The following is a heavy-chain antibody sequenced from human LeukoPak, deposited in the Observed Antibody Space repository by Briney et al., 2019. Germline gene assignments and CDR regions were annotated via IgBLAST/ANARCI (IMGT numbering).Heavy chain of an antibody. V-gene: IGHV4-4*07. CDR1: GGSIMNHY. Sequence: SETLSLTCTVSGGSIMNHYWSWIRQPAGKGLEWIGRIYSSGSANYSPSLKNRVSMSIDTSNNHFSLNLTSVTAADSALYFCARDVRYASGWSTPESWGQGTLVTVSS. CDR3: ARDVRYASGWSTPES. J-gene: IGHJ5*02. D-gene: IGHD6-19*01. CDR2: IYSSGSA.